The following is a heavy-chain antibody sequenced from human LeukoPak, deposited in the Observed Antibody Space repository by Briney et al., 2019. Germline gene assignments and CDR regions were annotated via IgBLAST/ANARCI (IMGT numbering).Heavy chain of an antibody. CDR3: ARGSYYYDTTVYYAPDF. J-gene: IGHJ4*02. Sequence: PGGSLRLSCVASGFTFSSYEMNWVRQAPGKGLEWVSYITGSGGDISYADSVKGRFTISRDNAKNSLHLQMNSLRAEDTAVYYCARGSYYYDTTVYYAPDFWGQGTLVTVSS. D-gene: IGHD3-22*01. V-gene: IGHV3-48*03. CDR2: ITGSGGDI. CDR1: GFTFSSYE.